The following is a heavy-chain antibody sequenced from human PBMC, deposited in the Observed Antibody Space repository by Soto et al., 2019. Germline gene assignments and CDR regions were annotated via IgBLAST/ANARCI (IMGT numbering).Heavy chain of an antibody. Sequence: ASETLSLTCTVSGGSISSSCYYWGWIRQPPGQGLEWIGSIYYSGSTYYNPSLKSRVTISVDTSQNPSSLKLSSVTAADPGGYYCARGGGPWLNWFDPWGQGTLVTVSS. V-gene: IGHV4-39*07. J-gene: IGHJ5*02. CDR1: GGSISSSCYY. D-gene: IGHD5-12*01. CDR3: ARGGGPWLNWFDP. CDR2: IYYSGST.